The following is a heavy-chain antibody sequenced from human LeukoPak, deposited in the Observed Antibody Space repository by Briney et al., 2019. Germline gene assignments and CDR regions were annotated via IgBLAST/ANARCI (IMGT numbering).Heavy chain of an antibody. Sequence: PSETLSLTCTVSGGSISSYYWSWIRQPPGKGLEWIGYIYYSGSTNYNPSLKSRVTISVDTSKNQFSLKLSSVTAADTAVYYCASDRYCSSTSCRPRDAFDIWGQGTMVTVSS. CDR2: IYYSGST. CDR3: ASDRYCSSTSCRPRDAFDI. D-gene: IGHD2-2*01. J-gene: IGHJ3*02. CDR1: GGSISSYY. V-gene: IGHV4-59*01.